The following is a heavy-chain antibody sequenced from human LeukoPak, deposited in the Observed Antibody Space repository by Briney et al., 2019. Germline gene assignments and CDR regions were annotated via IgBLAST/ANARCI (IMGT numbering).Heavy chain of an antibody. CDR1: RFTSSSYA. J-gene: IGHJ4*02. CDR2: ISYDGSNK. CDR3: ARDTRSSSLRYYLDY. Sequence: PGGSLRLSCAASRFTSSSYAMHWVRQAPGKGLEWVAIISYDGSNKYYADSVKGRFTISRDNSKNTLYLQMNSLRAEDTAVYYCARDTRSSSLRYYLDYWGQGTLVTVSS. D-gene: IGHD6-13*01. V-gene: IGHV3-30-3*01.